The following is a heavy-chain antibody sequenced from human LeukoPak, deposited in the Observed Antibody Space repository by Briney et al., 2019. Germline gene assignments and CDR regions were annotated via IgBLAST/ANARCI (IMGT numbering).Heavy chain of an antibody. D-gene: IGHD3-3*01. CDR2: IIPIFGTA. J-gene: IGHJ4*02. CDR1: GGTFSSYA. CDR3: ASLTYYDFWSGHYTWNYFDY. V-gene: IGHV1-69*01. Sequence: SVKVSCKASGGTFSSYAISWLRQAPGQGLEWMGGIIPIFGTANYAQKFQGRVTITADESTSTAYMELSSLRSEDTAVYYCASLTYYDFWSGHYTWNYFDYWGQGTLVTVSS.